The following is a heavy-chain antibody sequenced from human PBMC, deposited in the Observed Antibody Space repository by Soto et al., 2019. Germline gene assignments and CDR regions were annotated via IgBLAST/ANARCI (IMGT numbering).Heavy chain of an antibody. CDR1: GGSLSGYY. CDR3: ARGQEGVVATH. CDR2: VKDGGHT. J-gene: IGHJ4*02. Sequence: QVQLQQWGAGLLKPSETLSLNCAVTGGSLSGYYWSWIRQPPGKGLEWIGEVKDGGHTNYSPSLRGRFTISADPSNNRFSLRLISVTAADTGVYYCARGQEGVVATHWDQGSLVTVSS. V-gene: IGHV4-34*01. D-gene: IGHD5-12*01.